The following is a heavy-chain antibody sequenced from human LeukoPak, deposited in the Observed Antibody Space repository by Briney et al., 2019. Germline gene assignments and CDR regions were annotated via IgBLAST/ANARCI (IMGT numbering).Heavy chain of an antibody. CDR2: INQDGSEK. J-gene: IGHJ4*02. V-gene: IGHV3-7*01. CDR1: GFTFSSSW. D-gene: IGHD3-10*01. Sequence: PGGSLRLSCAASGFTFSSSWMTWVRQAPGKGLEWVANINQDGSEKYSVDSVKGRFTISRDNAKNSLYLQMNSLRVEDTAVYYCARVAKYYYGSETYYFFEHWGQGTPVTASS. CDR3: ARVAKYYYGSETYYFFEH.